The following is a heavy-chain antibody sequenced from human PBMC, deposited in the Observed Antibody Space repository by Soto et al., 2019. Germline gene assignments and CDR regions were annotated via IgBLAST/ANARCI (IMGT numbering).Heavy chain of an antibody. J-gene: IGHJ4*02. Sequence: GGSLRLSCAASGFTFSSYSMNWVRQAPGKGLEWVSYISSSSSTIYYADSVKGRFTISRDNAKNSLYLQMNSLRAEDTAVYYCARGAEGHFDYWGQGTLVTVSS. CDR3: ARGAEGHFDY. CDR1: GFTFSSYS. V-gene: IGHV3-48*01. CDR2: ISSSSSTI.